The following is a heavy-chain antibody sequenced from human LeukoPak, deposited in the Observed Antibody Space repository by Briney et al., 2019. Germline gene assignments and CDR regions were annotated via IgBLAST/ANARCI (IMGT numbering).Heavy chain of an antibody. Sequence: SETLSLTCTVSGGSISSSSYYWGWIRQPPGKGLEWIGYIYYRGSTNYNPSLKSRVTISVDTSKNQFSLKLSSVTAADTAVYYCARLGMLGDDAFDIWGQGTMVTVSS. D-gene: IGHD2-8*01. CDR1: GGSISSSSYY. V-gene: IGHV4-61*05. CDR2: IYYRGST. J-gene: IGHJ3*02. CDR3: ARLGMLGDDAFDI.